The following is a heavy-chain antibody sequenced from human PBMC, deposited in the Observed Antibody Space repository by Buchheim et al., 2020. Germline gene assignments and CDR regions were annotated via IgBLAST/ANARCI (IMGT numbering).Heavy chain of an antibody. J-gene: IGHJ4*02. V-gene: IGHV3-15*01. CDR1: GFTFSNAW. CDR3: TTDPTSYYYGSGSYLGVDY. Sequence: EVQLVESGGGLVKPGGSLRLSCAASGFTFSNAWMSWVRQAPGKGLEWVGRIKSKTDGGTTDYAAPVKGRFTVSRDDSKNTLYLQMNSLKTEDTAVYYCTTDPTSYYYGSGSYLGVDYWGQGTL. D-gene: IGHD3-10*01. CDR2: IKSKTDGGTT.